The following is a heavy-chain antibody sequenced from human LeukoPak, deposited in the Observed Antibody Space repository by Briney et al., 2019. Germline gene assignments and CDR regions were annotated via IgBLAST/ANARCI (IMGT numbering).Heavy chain of an antibody. CDR3: AASGIAVVLFDY. D-gene: IGHD6-19*01. CDR2: ISGSGGST. CDR1: GFTFSSYA. J-gene: IGHJ4*02. V-gene: IGHV3-23*01. Sequence: GGSLRLSCAASGFTFSSYAMSWVRQAPGKGLEWVSAISGSGGSTYYADSVKGRFTISRDNSKNTLFLQMNSLRAEDTAVYYCAASGIAVVLFDYWGQGTLVTVSA.